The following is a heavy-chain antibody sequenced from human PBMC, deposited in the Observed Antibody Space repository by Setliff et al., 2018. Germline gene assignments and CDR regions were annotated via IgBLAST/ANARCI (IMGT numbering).Heavy chain of an antibody. CDR3: ARENSPFTYYNFWSGYNSWFDP. CDR1: GYSLGNAYY. J-gene: IGHJ5*02. V-gene: IGHV4-38-2*02. CDR2: IYKRGTV. D-gene: IGHD3-3*01. Sequence: SETLSLTCTVSGYSLGNAYYWGWIRQPPGKGLEWIGTIYKRGTVYYNPSLKSRITISVDTSKNQFSLKLSSVTAADTAVYYCARENSPFTYYNFWSGYNSWFDPWGQGTLVTVSS.